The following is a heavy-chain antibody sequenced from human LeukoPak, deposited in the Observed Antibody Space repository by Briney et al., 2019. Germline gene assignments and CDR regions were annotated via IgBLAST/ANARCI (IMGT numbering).Heavy chain of an antibody. V-gene: IGHV4-59*01. CDR2: IYYSVST. J-gene: IGHJ6*03. CDR1: GGSISSYY. CDR3: ASIAAHPDIQYYYYYMDV. Sequence: SETLSLTCTVSGGSISSYYWSWIRQPPGKGLEWIGYIYYSVSTNYNPSLKSRVTISVDTSKNQCSLKLSSVTAADTAVYYCASIAAHPDIQYYYYYMDVWGKGTTVTVSS. D-gene: IGHD6-6*01.